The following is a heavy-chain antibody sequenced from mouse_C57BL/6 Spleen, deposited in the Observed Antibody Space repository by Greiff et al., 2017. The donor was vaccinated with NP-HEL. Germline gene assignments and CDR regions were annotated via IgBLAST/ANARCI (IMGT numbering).Heavy chain of an antibody. CDR3: AREGNDGYYLNAMDY. CDR1: GYTFTSYW. Sequence: QVQLKQPGAELVRPGSSVKLSCKASGYTFTSYWMDWVKQRPGQGLEWIGNIYPSDSETHYNQKFKDKATLTVDKSSSTAYMQLSSLTSEDSAVYYCAREGNDGYYLNAMDYWGQGTSVTVSS. D-gene: IGHD2-3*01. CDR2: IYPSDSET. V-gene: IGHV1-61*01. J-gene: IGHJ4*01.